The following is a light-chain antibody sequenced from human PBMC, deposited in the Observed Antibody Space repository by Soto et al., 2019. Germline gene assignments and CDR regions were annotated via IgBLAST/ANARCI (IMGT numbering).Light chain of an antibody. Sequence: QPVLAQPPSASGTPGQRVTISCSGSTSNVGGNIASWYQQLPGSAPKLLIYYDYERPSGVPNRFSGSKSGTSASLGISGLRSEDEADYFCAVWDGSLSGVVFGGGTKLTVL. CDR1: TSNVGGNI. V-gene: IGLV1-47*02. CDR3: AVWDGSLSGVV. J-gene: IGLJ2*01. CDR2: YDY.